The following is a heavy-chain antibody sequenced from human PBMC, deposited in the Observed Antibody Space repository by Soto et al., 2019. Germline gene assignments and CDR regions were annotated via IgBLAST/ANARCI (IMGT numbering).Heavy chain of an antibody. V-gene: IGHV1-69*12. J-gene: IGHJ4*02. CDR1: GGSFSNYA. CDR3: ARDPRNYYESSGFSNGDY. Sequence: QVQLVQSGAEVKKPGSSVKVSCKVSGGSFSNYAISWVRQAPGQGLEWMGGIIPIFGSATYAQRFQGRVTITADETTRKGYMELSSLRSEGTAVDYCARDPRNYYESSGFSNGDYWGQGTLVTVSS. CDR2: IIPIFGSA. D-gene: IGHD3-22*01.